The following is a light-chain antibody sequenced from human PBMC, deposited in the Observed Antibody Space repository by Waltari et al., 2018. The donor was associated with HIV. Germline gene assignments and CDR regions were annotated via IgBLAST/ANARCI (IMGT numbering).Light chain of an antibody. J-gene: IGKJ4*01. Sequence: DIVMTQSPLSLPVTPGEADSISFRSRQSRLHGSGFDYLDWYLQKPGQPPQRLIYLGSNRASGVSDRFSGSGSGTDFTLEISKVEPEDVGVYFCMQSLQTPLTFGGGTKVE. CDR3: MQSLQTPLT. CDR1: QSRLHGSGFDY. V-gene: IGKV2-28*01. CDR2: LGS.